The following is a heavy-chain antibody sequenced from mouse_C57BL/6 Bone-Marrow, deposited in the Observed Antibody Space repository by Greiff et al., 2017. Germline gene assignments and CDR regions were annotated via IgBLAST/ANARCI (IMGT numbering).Heavy chain of an antibody. CDR3: ARDWDYIDY. D-gene: IGHD4-1*01. Sequence: QVHVKQSGAGLVRPGASVKLSCKASGYTFTDYEMHCVKQTPVHGLEWIGAIDPDTCGPDYNQKFKGKSTLTADKSSSTDYMQLSSLTSEDSAVYFCARDWDYIDYWGQGTTLTVSS. J-gene: IGHJ2*01. CDR2: IDPDTCGP. V-gene: IGHV1-23*01. CDR1: GYTFTDYE.